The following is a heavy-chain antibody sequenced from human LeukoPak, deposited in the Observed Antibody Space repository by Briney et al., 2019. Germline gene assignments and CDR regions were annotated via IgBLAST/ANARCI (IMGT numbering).Heavy chain of an antibody. Sequence: PSQTLSLTCTVSGGSVPSGNSYGNWIRQPAGKGLEWIGRIYTNGADSYNPFLKSRVTIPIHASKNQSALKLSSVTAADTAVYYCAREPPGYWGQGILVTVSS. CDR3: AREPPGY. J-gene: IGHJ4*02. V-gene: IGHV4-61*02. CDR2: IYTNGAD. CDR1: GGSVPSGNSY.